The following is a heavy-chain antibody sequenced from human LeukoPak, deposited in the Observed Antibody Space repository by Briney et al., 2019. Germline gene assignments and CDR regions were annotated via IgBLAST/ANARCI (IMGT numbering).Heavy chain of an antibody. Sequence: TSETLSLTCTVSGGSISSYYWSWIRQPPGKGLEWIGIIYYSGSTYYNPSLKSRVTISVDTSKNQFSLKLSSVSAADTAVYYCARHAKYYYDSSGYYKGWFDPWGQGTLVTVSS. V-gene: IGHV4-59*04. D-gene: IGHD3-22*01. J-gene: IGHJ5*02. CDR2: IYYSGST. CDR3: ARHAKYYYDSSGYYKGWFDP. CDR1: GGSISSYY.